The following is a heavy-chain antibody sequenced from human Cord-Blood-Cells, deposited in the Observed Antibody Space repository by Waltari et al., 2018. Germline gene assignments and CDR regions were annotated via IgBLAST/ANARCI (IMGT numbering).Heavy chain of an antibody. Sequence: QVQLVQSGAEVKKPGASVKVSCKASGYTFTSYAMHWVRQAPGQRLEWMGRINAGNGNTKYSQKFQGRVTITRDTSASTAYMELSSLRSEDTAVYYCARAEITMIVVDYYYGMDVWGQGTTVTVSS. CDR3: ARAEITMIVVDYYYGMDV. V-gene: IGHV1-3*01. CDR1: GYTFTSYA. J-gene: IGHJ6*02. CDR2: INAGNGNT. D-gene: IGHD3-22*01.